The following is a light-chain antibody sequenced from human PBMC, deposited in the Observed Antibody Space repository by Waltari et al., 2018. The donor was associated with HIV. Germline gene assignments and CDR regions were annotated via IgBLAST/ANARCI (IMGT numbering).Light chain of an antibody. J-gene: IGLJ3*02. V-gene: IGLV9-49*01. Sequence: QPVLTQPPSASASLGASVTLTCTLSSGYSTYKVDWYQQRPVKGPRFVMRVGTGGIVGAKGDVIPDRFSVWGSGLNRYLTSKNIQEEDESDYHCGADHGSGSNFVWVFGGGTKLTVL. CDR1: SGYSTYK. CDR2: VGTGGIVG. CDR3: GADHGSGSNFVWV.